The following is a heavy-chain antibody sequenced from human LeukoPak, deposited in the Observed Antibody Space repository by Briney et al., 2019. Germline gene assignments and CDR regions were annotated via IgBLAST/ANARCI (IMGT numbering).Heavy chain of an antibody. V-gene: IGHV1-2*02. CDR3: ARDLRGYCSSTSCYPEGY. Sequence: GASVKVSCKASGHTFTCYYMHWVRQAPGQGLEWMGWINPNSGGTNYAQKFQGRGTMTRDTAISTAYMELSRLRSDDTAVYYCARDLRGYCSSTSCYPEGYSGPRTLVTVSS. J-gene: IGHJ4*02. CDR1: GHTFTCYY. D-gene: IGHD2-2*01. CDR2: INPNSGGT.